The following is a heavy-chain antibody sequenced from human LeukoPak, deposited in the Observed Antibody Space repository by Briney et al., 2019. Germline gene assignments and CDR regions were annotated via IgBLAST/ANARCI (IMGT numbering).Heavy chain of an antibody. CDR3: AREYYGSGSYHQFDP. CDR2: IYYSGST. J-gene: IGHJ5*02. Sequence: PSETLSLTCTVSGGSISSYYWSWIRQPPGKGLEWIGYIYYSGSTNYNPSLKSRVTISVDTSKNQFSLKLSSVTAADTAVYYCAREYYGSGSYHQFDPWGQGTLVTVSS. V-gene: IGHV4-59*01. D-gene: IGHD3-10*01. CDR1: GGSISSYY.